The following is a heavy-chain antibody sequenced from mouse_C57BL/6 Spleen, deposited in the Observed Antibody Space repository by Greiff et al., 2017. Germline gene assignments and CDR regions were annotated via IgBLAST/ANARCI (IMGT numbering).Heavy chain of an antibody. J-gene: IGHJ2*01. CDR1: GYTFTSYW. Sequence: QVQLQQPGAELVKPGASVKLSCKASGYTFTSYWMHWVKQRPGQGLEWIGMIHPNSGSTKYNEKFKSKATMTVDKSSSTAYMQLSSLTSEDSAVYYCARFYDGDVDYWGQGTTLTVSS. V-gene: IGHV1-64*01. CDR3: ARFYDGDVDY. CDR2: IHPNSGST. D-gene: IGHD2-3*01.